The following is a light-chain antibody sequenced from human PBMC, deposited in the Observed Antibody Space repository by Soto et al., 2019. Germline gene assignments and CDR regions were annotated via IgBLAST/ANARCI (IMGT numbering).Light chain of an antibody. J-gene: IGKJ5*01. CDR1: QNINSW. CDR3: QQLNSYPIT. CDR2: EAS. V-gene: IGKV1-5*03. Sequence: DIHMTQSPSTLSASVGDRVTITCRASQNINSWLAWYQQKPGKAPKLLIYEASSLEKGVPARFSGSGSATDFTLTISSLQPEDFATYYCQQLNSYPITFGQGTRLEIK.